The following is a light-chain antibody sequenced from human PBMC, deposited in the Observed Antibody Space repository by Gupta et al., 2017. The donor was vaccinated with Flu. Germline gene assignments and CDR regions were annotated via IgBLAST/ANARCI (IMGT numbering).Light chain of an antibody. CDR2: QDT. CDR3: QAWDSGTVV. V-gene: IGLV3-1*01. J-gene: IGLJ2*01. CDR1: KLGHKF. Sequence: CSGDKLGHKFACWFQQKPGHSPLLVIYQDTKRPSGIPERFSGSNSGNTATLTISGTQAVDEADYYCQAWDSGTVVFGGGTKRAVL.